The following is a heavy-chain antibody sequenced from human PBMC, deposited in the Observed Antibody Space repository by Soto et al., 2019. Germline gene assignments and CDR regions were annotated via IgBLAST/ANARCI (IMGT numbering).Heavy chain of an antibody. Sequence: QVQLVESGGGVVQPGRSLRLSCAASGFTFSSYAMHWVRQAPGKGLEWVAVISYDGSNKYYADSVKGRFTISRDNSKNTLYLQMNSLRAEDTAVYYCARDKAAAGDYYYYGMDVWGQGTTVTVSS. J-gene: IGHJ6*02. CDR1: GFTFSSYA. CDR3: ARDKAAAGDYYYYGMDV. D-gene: IGHD6-13*01. CDR2: ISYDGSNK. V-gene: IGHV3-30-3*01.